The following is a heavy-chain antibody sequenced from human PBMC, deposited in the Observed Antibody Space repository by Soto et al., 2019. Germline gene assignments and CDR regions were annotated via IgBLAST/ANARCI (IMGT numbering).Heavy chain of an antibody. D-gene: IGHD2-2*01. CDR2: IYYSGST. Sequence: SETLSLTCTVSGGSISGYYWSWIRQPPGKRQEWNGYIYYSGSTNYNPSLKSRVTISVDTSKNQFSLKLSSVTAADTAVYYCAMREEYCSSTSCLFYYYYYMDVWGKGTTVTVSS. CDR3: AMREEYCSSTSCLFYYYYYMDV. V-gene: IGHV4-59*12. CDR1: GGSISGYY. J-gene: IGHJ6*03.